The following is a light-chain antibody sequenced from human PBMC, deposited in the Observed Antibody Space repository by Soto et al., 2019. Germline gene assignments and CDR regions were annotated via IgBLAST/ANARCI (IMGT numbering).Light chain of an antibody. V-gene: IGKV1-5*01. CDR3: QQYNNFWT. CDR1: QSISSW. CDR2: DAS. Sequence: DIQMIQSPSTLSASVGDRVTITCWASQSISSWLAWYQQKPGKAPRLLIYDASYLERGVPSRFSGSGSGTEFTLTISDLQPDDLATYYCQQYNNFWTFGPGTKVEI. J-gene: IGKJ1*01.